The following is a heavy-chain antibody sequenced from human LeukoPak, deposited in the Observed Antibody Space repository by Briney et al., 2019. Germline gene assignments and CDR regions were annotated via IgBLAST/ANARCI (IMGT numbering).Heavy chain of an antibody. D-gene: IGHD1-26*01. CDR2: ISAYNGNT. CDR1: GYTFTSYG. V-gene: IGHV1-18*01. CDR3: ARALGRRYFDY. J-gene: IGHJ4*02. Sequence: GASVKVSCKASGYTFTSYGISWVRQAPGQGLEWMGWISAYNGNTNYAQKLQGRVTMTTDTPTSTAYMELRNLRSDDTAVYYCARALGRRYFDYWGQGTLVTVSS.